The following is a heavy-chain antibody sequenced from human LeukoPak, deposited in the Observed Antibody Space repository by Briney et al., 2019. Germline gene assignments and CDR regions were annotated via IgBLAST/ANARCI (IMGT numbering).Heavy chain of an antibody. CDR3: ARDLLAYGDTYYFDY. J-gene: IGHJ4*02. CDR2: IYSGGSA. Sequence: GGSLRLSCAASGFTVSSNYMSWVRQAPGKGLEWVSVIYSGGSAYYADSVKGRFTISRDNSKTTLYLQMNSLRAEDTAVYYCARDLLAYGDTYYFDYWGQGTLVTVSS. CDR1: GFTVSSNY. V-gene: IGHV3-66*01. D-gene: IGHD4-17*01.